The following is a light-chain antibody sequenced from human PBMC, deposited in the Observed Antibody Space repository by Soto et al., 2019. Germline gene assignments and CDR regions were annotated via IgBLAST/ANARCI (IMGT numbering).Light chain of an antibody. V-gene: IGLV2-8*01. CDR2: EVV. J-gene: IGLJ1*01. CDR3: KSYAGSNTYV. CDR1: KNDIGVYDF. Sequence: QSALTQPPSASGSPGQSVTISCTGTKNDIGVYDFVSWYQHHPGKAPRLIIYEVVQRPSWVPDRFSGSKSGNTASLTVSGLQAVDEADYFCKSYAGSNTYVFGSGTKVTVL.